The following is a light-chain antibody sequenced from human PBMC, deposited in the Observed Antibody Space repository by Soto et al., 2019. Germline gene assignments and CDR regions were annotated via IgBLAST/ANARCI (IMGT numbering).Light chain of an antibody. CDR2: LAS. Sequence: EIEVTQCPLSLSVTPGEPATISCRSSKSDGHNKEDWYVQKPGRSPQLLIYLASFRASGVPDRFSGSGSGTDFTLKISRVEAEDVGVCYCMQVLQTLPEITFGPGTKVDIK. CDR3: MQVLQTLPEIT. CDR1: KSDGHNK. J-gene: IGKJ3*01. V-gene: IGKV2-28*01.